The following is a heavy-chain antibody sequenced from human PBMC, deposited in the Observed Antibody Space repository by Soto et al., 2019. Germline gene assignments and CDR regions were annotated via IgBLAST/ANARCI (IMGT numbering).Heavy chain of an antibody. CDR3: ARSALAGTRFDY. J-gene: IGHJ4*02. D-gene: IGHD6-19*01. CDR1: SSSISSSNW. CDR2: IYHSGST. V-gene: IGHV4-4*02. Sequence: PSDKLHLTCAVSSSSISSSNWWSWVSQPPGKGLEWIGEIYHSGSTNYNPSLKTRVTISVDKSKNQFSLKLNSVTAADTAVYYCARSALAGTRFDYWGQGTLVTVS.